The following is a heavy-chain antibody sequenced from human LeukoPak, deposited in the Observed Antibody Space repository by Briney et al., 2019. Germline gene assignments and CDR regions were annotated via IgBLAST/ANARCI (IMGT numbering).Heavy chain of an antibody. D-gene: IGHD3-3*01. CDR1: GGSISSGGYY. J-gene: IGHJ4*02. Sequence: SQTLSLTCTVSGGSISSGGYYWSWSRQPPGKGLEWIGEINHSGSTNYNPSLKSRVTISVDTSKNQFSLKLSSVTAADTAVYYCARGTPLRFGNDYWGQGTLVTVSS. V-gene: IGHV4-34*01. CDR2: INHSGST. CDR3: ARGTPLRFGNDY.